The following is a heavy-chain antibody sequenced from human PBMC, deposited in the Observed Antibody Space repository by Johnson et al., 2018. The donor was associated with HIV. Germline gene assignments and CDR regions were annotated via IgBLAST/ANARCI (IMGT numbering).Heavy chain of an antibody. Sequence: VQLVESGGGLVQPGRSLRLSCTASGFTFGDYAMSCVRQAPGKGLEWVGFIRSKAYGGTTESAASVKGRFTISRDDSKSIAYLQMNSLKTEDTAVYYCTRAEWHDAFEIWGQGTMVTVSS. D-gene: IGHD1-14*01. J-gene: IGHJ3*02. CDR2: IRSKAYGGTT. CDR3: TRAEWHDAFEI. CDR1: GFTFGDYA. V-gene: IGHV3-49*04.